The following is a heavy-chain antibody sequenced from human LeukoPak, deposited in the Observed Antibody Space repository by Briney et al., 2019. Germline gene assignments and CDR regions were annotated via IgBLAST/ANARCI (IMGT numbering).Heavy chain of an antibody. CDR3: AKEAQSSGRYLPEYYFDS. CDR1: GFDFSRYG. CDR2: IWFDESNK. D-gene: IGHD3-22*01. V-gene: IGHV3-33*06. Sequence: GRSLRLSCEGSGFDFSRYGMHWVRQAPGKGLEGVAMIWFDESNKYYVDSVQGRFTISRDNSKNMMYLQMNSLRVEDTAVYYCAKEAQSSGRYLPEYYFDSWGQGTLVTVSS. J-gene: IGHJ4*02.